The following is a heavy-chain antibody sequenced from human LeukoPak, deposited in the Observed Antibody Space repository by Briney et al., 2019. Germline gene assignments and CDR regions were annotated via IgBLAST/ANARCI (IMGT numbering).Heavy chain of an antibody. CDR2: TIPIFGTA. Sequence: SVKVSCKASGVTFSSYAMSWVRQAPGQGLEWMGGTIPIFGTANYAQKLQGRVTITADESTSTAYMELSSLRSEDTAVYYCARDRLYGDDYVWGSYRLTDYWGQGTLVTVSS. CDR3: ARDRLYGDDYVWGSYRLTDY. D-gene: IGHD3-16*02. J-gene: IGHJ4*02. V-gene: IGHV1-69*13. CDR1: GVTFSSYA.